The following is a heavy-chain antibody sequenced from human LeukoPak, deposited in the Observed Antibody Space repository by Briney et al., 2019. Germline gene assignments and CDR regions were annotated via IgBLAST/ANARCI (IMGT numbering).Heavy chain of an antibody. CDR2: IYYSGST. J-gene: IGHJ6*03. V-gene: IGHV4-39*07. CDR3: ARDGTDYVWGSYRFSSYYYYYMDV. D-gene: IGHD3-16*02. Sequence: SETLSLTCTVSGGSISSSSYYWGWIRQPPGKGLEWIGSIYYSGSTYYYPSLKSRVTISIDTSKNQFSLKLSSVTAADTAVYYCARDGTDYVWGSYRFSSYYYYYMDVWGKGTTVTISS. CDR1: GGSISSSSYY.